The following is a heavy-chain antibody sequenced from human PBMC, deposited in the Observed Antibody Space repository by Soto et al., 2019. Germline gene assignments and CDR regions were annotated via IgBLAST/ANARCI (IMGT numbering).Heavy chain of an antibody. Sequence: QVQLVQSGTEVKKPGSSVKVSCKASGDTFSFYTIYWVRQDRGLGLEWVGRVNPIVSMSNYAQKFQGRVSMTSDKSTSTAYMGLRSLRTYDTAMYFCAASYGSGYRAFDYWGQGALVIVSS. CDR2: VNPIVSMS. J-gene: IGHJ4*02. CDR1: GDTFSFYT. D-gene: IGHD3-10*01. V-gene: IGHV1-69*02. CDR3: AASYGSGYRAFDY.